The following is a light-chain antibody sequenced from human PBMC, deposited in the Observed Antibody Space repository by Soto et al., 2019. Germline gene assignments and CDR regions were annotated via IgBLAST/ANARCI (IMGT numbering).Light chain of an antibody. CDR3: QQYGSSPRT. CDR2: GAS. CDR1: QSVSSSY. Sequence: EIVLTQSPATLSVSPGESATLSCRASQSVSSSYLAWYQQKAGQAPRLLIYGASSRATGIPDRFSGSGSGTDFTLTISRLETEDFAVYYCQQYGSSPRTFGQGTRLEIK. J-gene: IGKJ5*01. V-gene: IGKV3-20*01.